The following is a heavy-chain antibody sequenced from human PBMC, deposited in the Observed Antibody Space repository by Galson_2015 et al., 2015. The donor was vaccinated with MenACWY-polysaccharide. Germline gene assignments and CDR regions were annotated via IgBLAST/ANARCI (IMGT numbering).Heavy chain of an antibody. V-gene: IGHV1-8*01. CDR1: GYTFTSYD. D-gene: IGHD3-22*01. Sequence: SVKVSCKASGYTFTSYDIDWVRQTPGHGLEWMGWMTPTSGNTGYAQKFQGRVTMTRNTSISIAYMDLSSLRSEDTAVYYCARVGKYYYDSSGYLNWFDPWGQGTLVTVSS. CDR2: MTPTSGNT. J-gene: IGHJ5*02. CDR3: ARVGKYYYDSSGYLNWFDP.